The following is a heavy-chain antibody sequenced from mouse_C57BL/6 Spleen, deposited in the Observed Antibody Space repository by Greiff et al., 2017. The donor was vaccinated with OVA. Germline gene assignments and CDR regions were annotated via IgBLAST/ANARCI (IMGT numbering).Heavy chain of an antibody. V-gene: IGHV1-15*01. CDR3: TGPDSSGYLDY. Sequence: VQLQEPGAELVRPGASVTLSCKASGYTFTDYEMHWVKQTPVHGLEWIGAIDPDTGGTAYNQKFKGKAILTADKSSSTAYMELRSLTSEDSAVYYYTGPDSSGYLDYWGQGTTLTVSS. J-gene: IGHJ2*01. CDR1: GYTFTDYE. D-gene: IGHD3-2*02. CDR2: IDPDTGGT.